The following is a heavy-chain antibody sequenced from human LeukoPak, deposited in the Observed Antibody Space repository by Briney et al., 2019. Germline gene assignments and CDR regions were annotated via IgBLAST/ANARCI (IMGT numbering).Heavy chain of an antibody. V-gene: IGHV3-30*14. CDR1: GFTFSSYA. CDR3: TRGLGYDYVWGSYRVDY. CDR2: ISYDGSNK. J-gene: IGHJ4*02. D-gene: IGHD3-16*02. Sequence: GGSLRLSCAASGFTFSSYAMHWVRQAPGKGLEWVAVISYDGSNKYYADSVKGRFTISRDNSKNTLYLQMGSLRAEDMAVYYCTRGLGYDYVWGSYRVDYWGQGTLVTVSS.